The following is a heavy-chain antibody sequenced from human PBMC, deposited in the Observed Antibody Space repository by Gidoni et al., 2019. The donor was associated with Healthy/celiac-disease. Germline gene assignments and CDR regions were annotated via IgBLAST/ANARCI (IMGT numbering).Heavy chain of an antibody. V-gene: IGHV1-69*04. CDR1: GGTFSSYA. J-gene: IGHJ2*01. CDR3: ARLDYSYWYFDL. Sequence: QVQLVQSGAEVKEPGSEVKVFCKASGGTFSSYAISWGRQAPGQGLEWMGRIIPILGIANYAQKFQGRVTITADKSTSTAYMWLSSLRSEDTAVYYCARLDYSYWYFDLWGRGTLVTVSS. CDR2: IIPILGIA. D-gene: IGHD2-2*03.